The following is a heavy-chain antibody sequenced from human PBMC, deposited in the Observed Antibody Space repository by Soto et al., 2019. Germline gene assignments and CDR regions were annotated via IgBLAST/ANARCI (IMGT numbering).Heavy chain of an antibody. Sequence: GGSLRLSCAASGFTFSSYAMHWVRQAPGKGLEWVAVISYDGSNKYYADSVKGRFTISRDNSKNTLYLQMNSLRAEDTAVYFCARANDPSGNYIQYFDYWGQGTLVTVSS. J-gene: IGHJ4*02. CDR1: GFTFSSYA. CDR3: ARANDPSGNYIQYFDY. CDR2: ISYDGSNK. V-gene: IGHV3-30-3*01. D-gene: IGHD3-22*01.